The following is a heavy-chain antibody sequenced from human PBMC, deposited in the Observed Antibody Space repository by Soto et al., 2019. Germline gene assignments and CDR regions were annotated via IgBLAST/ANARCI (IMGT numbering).Heavy chain of an antibody. J-gene: IGHJ6*04. Sequence: QVQLVQSGAEVKKPGASVKVSCKASGYTFTSYDINWVRQATGQGLEWMGWMNPNSGNTGYAQKFQGRVTMTRNTSISTXYXEXXSXXXXDTAVYYCAVGGDMDVWGKGTTVTVSS. D-gene: IGHD7-27*01. CDR1: GYTFTSYD. V-gene: IGHV1-8*01. CDR3: AVGGDMDV. CDR2: MNPNSGNT.